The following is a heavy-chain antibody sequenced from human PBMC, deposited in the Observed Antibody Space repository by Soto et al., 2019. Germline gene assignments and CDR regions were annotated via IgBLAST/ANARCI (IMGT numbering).Heavy chain of an antibody. CDR1: GDSISSGAW. Sequence: PSETLSLTCAVSGDSISSGAWWSWVRQSPGKGLQWIGEINHSGSTNYNPSLKSRVTISVDTSKNQFSLKLSSVTAADTAVYYCARGVGSSWYRVAYFDYWGQGTLVTVSS. D-gene: IGHD6-13*01. V-gene: IGHV4-4*02. CDR3: ARGVGSSWYRVAYFDY. CDR2: INHSGST. J-gene: IGHJ4*02.